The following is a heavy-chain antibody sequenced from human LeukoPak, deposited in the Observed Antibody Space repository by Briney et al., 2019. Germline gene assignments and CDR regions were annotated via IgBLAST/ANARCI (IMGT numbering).Heavy chain of an antibody. CDR1: GFTFSSFA. J-gene: IGHJ4*02. CDR3: AKVLAFVVVVAAPLDY. V-gene: IGHV3-23*01. D-gene: IGHD2-15*01. CDR2: ISGSGGST. Sequence: GGSLRLSCAASGFTFSSFAMSWVRQAPGKGLEWVSAISGSGGSTYYADPVKGRFTISRDNFKNTLYLQMSSLRAEDTAVYYCAKVLAFVVVVAAPLDYWGQGTLVTVSS.